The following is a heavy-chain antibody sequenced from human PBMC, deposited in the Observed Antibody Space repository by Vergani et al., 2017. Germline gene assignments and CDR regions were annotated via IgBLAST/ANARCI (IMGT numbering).Heavy chain of an antibody. CDR2: ISSSGSTI. D-gene: IGHD5-12*01. J-gene: IGHJ4*02. Sequence: EVQLVESGGGLVQPGGSLRLSCAASGFTFSSYEMNWVRQAPGKGLEWVSYISSSGSTIYYADSVKGRFTISRDNAKNSLYLQMNSLRAEDTAVYYCARQSPSGYDFDYWGQGTLVTVSS. CDR1: GFTFSSYE. V-gene: IGHV3-48*03. CDR3: ARQSPSGYDFDY.